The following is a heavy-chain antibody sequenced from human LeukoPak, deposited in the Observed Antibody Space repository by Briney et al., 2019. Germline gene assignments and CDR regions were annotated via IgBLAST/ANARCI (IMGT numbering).Heavy chain of an antibody. V-gene: IGHV4-34*01. J-gene: IGHJ3*02. Sequence: SETLSLTSAVYGGSFSGYYWSWIRQPPGKGLEWIGEINHSGSTNYNPSLKSRVTISVDTSKNQFSLKLSSVTAADTAVCYCARGSRGITMIVVVITTSVGDAFDIWGQGTMVTVSS. CDR2: INHSGST. D-gene: IGHD3-22*01. CDR1: GGSFSGYY. CDR3: ARGSRGITMIVVVITTSVGDAFDI.